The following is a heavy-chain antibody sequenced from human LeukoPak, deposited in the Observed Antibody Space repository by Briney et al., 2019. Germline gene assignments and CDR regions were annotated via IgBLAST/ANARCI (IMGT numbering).Heavy chain of an antibody. CDR1: GVSISGYY. J-gene: IGHJ4*02. CDR3: ARGEWDLLFDY. CDR2: IFYSGST. D-gene: IGHD1-26*01. V-gene: IGHV4-59*01. Sequence: SETLSLTCTVSGVSISGYYWSWIRQPPGKGLEWIGYIFYSGSTNYNPSLKSRVTISVDTSKNQFSPKLSSVTAADTAVYYCARGEWDLLFDYWGQGTLVTVSS.